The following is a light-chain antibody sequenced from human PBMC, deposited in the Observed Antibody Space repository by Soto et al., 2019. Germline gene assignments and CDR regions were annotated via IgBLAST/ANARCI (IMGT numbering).Light chain of an antibody. V-gene: IGKV1-39*01. Sequence: QMTLSPSSVSASVGEKIIITCRASRDVGSDVSWYQQKPGQAPKLLIYAASNLYTGVPSRFSGSRSGTHFILTISSLQPEDFATYYCTHIHSIPITSGQGTRPEI. CDR2: AAS. CDR3: THIHSIPIT. J-gene: IGKJ5*01. CDR1: RDVGSD.